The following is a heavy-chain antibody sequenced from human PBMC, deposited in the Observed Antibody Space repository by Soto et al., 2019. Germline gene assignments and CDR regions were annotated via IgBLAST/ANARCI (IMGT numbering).Heavy chain of an antibody. CDR1: GGTFSSYA. CDR2: IIPIFGTA. CDR3: ARALKQGYSSGWYRNWFDP. V-gene: IGHV1-69*12. J-gene: IGHJ5*02. Sequence: QVQLVQSGAEVKKPGSSVKVSCKASGGTFSSYAISWVRQAPGQGLEWMGGIIPIFGTANYAQKFQGRVTISADEYTSTAYMELSSLRSEDTAVYYCARALKQGYSSGWYRNWFDPWGQGTLVTVSS. D-gene: IGHD6-19*01.